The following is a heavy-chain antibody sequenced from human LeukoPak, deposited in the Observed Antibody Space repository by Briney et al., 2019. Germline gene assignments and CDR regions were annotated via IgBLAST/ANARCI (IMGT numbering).Heavy chain of an antibody. J-gene: IGHJ6*03. CDR3: AKEPDPDYYYYMDV. V-gene: IGHV3-7*03. CDR2: IKQGGREK. D-gene: IGHD1-14*01. Sequence: PGGSLRLSCAASGFTFSSYWMSWVRQAPGKGLEWVANIKQGGREKYYVDSVKGRFTISRDNTENSVYLQMNRLRAEDTAVYYCAKEPDPDYYYYMDVWGKGTTVTVSS. CDR1: GFTFSSYW.